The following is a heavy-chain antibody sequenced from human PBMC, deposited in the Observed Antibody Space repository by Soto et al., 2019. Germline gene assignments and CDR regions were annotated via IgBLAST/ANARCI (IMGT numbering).Heavy chain of an antibody. Sequence: PGGSLRLSCAPSGFTLGTTDMSWVRQARGEGLEWVSTIDGSGGITYYADSVKGRFTISRDNSRNTVYLQMNSLRGDDTALYYCVKNSGWFNTWGQGALVTVSS. CDR2: IDGSGGIT. CDR1: GFTLGTTD. V-gene: IGHV3-23*01. CDR3: VKNSGWFNT. J-gene: IGHJ5*02. D-gene: IGHD3-10*01.